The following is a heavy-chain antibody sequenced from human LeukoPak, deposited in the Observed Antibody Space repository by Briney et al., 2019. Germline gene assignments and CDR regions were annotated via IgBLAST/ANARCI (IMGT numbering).Heavy chain of an antibody. CDR2: INTNTGNP. CDR3: ARAYSSSWYSAFDI. V-gene: IGHV7-4-1*02. D-gene: IGHD6-13*01. J-gene: IGHJ3*02. CDR1: GYTFTSYA. Sequence: HGASVKDSCKASGYTFTSYAMNWVRQAPGQGLEWMGWINTNTGNPTYAQGFTGRFVFSLDTSVSTAYLQISSLTAADTAVYYCARAYSSSWYSAFDIWGQGTMVTVSS.